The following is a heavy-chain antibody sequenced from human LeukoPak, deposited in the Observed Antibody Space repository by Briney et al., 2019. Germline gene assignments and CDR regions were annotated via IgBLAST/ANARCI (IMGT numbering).Heavy chain of an antibody. CDR1: GGTFSIYS. V-gene: IGHV1-69*05. CDR3: ARDNFATSGVKYFQH. D-gene: IGHD3-9*01. J-gene: IGHJ1*01. Sequence: ASVTVSCKTSGGTFSIYSVSWVRQASGQGLEWMGGIIPKFGSANYAQRFQSRVTITTDEATTTVYMELSSLRSDDTAVYYCARDNFATSGVKYFQHWGQGTLVTVSS. CDR2: IIPKFGSA.